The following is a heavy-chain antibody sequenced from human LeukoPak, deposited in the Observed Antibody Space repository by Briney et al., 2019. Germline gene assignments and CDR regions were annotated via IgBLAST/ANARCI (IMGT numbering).Heavy chain of an antibody. CDR2: IWYDGSNK. CDR1: GFTFSSYG. CDR3: AREEQWPDYFDY. V-gene: IGHV3-33*01. D-gene: IGHD6-19*01. J-gene: IGHJ4*02. Sequence: PGGSLRLSCAASGFTFSSYGMHWVRQAPGKGLEWGAVIWYDGSNKYYADSVKGRFTISRDNSKNTLYLQMNSLRAEDRAVYYCAREEQWPDYFDYWGQGTLVTVSS.